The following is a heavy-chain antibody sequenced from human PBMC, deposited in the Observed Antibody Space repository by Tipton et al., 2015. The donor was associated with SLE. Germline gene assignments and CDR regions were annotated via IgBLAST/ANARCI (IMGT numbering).Heavy chain of an antibody. D-gene: IGHD2-21*01. CDR1: GFTFSSYA. V-gene: IGHV3-23*01. CDR2: ISDSGGNT. CDR3: ARGWVGDLLFWYYFDY. Sequence: SLRLSCAASGFTFSSYAMNWVRQAPGKGLEWVSAISDSGGNTYYADSVKGRFTISRDNSKNTLYLQMNSLRAEDTAVYYCARGWVGDLLFWYYFDYWGQGTLVTVSS. J-gene: IGHJ4*02.